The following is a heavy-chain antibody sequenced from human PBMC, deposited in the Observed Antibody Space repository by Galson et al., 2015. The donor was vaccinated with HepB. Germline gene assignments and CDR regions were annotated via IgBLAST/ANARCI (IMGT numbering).Heavy chain of an antibody. V-gene: IGHV1-2*02. Sequence: SVKVSCKASGYTFTGYYMHWVRQAPGQGLEWMGWINPNSGGTNYAQKFQGRVTMTRDTSIGTAYMELSRLRSDDTAVYYCASPPVNSTVVTTHDAFDIWGQGTMVTVSS. J-gene: IGHJ3*02. D-gene: IGHD4-23*01. CDR2: INPNSGGT. CDR1: GYTFTGYY. CDR3: ASPPVNSTVVTTHDAFDI.